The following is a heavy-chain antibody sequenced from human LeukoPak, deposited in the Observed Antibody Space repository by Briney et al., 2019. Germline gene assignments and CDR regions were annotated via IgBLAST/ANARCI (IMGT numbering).Heavy chain of an antibody. J-gene: IGHJ4*02. Sequence: GRSLRLSCTASGFTFGDYLMSWLRQASGKGLEWIGFISGGTTEYAASVKGRFTISRDDSTSIAYLQMNSLTTEDTAVYYCSRGSGWLSVYWGQGTLVTVSS. CDR3: SRGSGWLSVY. CDR1: GFTFGDYL. V-gene: IGHV3-49*03. D-gene: IGHD6-19*01. CDR2: ISGGTT.